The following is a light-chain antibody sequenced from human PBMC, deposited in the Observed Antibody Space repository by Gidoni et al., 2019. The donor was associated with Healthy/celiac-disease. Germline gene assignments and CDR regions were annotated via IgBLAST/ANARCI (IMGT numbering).Light chain of an antibody. V-gene: IGLV2-14*01. CDR1: SSDVGGYNY. CDR2: DVS. CDR3: SSYTSSSTLVV. J-gene: IGLJ2*01. Sequence: QPALTQPAPVSGSPGQSITIPCTGTSSDVGGYNYVSWYQQHPGKAPKLMIYDVSNRPSGVSNRFSGSKSGNTASLTISGRQAEDEADYYCSSYTSSSTLVVFGGGTKLTVL.